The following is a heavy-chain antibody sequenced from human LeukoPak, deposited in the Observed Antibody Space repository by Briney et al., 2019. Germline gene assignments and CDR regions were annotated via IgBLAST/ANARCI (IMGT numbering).Heavy chain of an antibody. Sequence: GGSLRLSCAASGFTFSSYAMHWVRQAPGKGLEWAAVMSHDGSNKYYADSVKGRFTISRDNSKNTLYLQMDSLRVEDTAVYCCARGDYGAYGYFQHWGQGTLVTVSS. CDR1: GFTFSSYA. V-gene: IGHV3-30-3*01. D-gene: IGHD4-17*01. CDR2: MSHDGSNK. J-gene: IGHJ1*01. CDR3: ARGDYGAYGYFQH.